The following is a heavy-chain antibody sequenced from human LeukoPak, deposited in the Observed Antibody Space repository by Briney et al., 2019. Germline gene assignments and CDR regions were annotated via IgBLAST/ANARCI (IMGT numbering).Heavy chain of an antibody. V-gene: IGHV4-39*01. D-gene: IGHD1-26*01. CDR3: ARNLVGATAFDT. CDR1: GGSISSSSYY. J-gene: IGHJ3*02. Sequence: SETLSLTCTVSGGSISSSSYYWGWIRQPPGKGLEWIGSIYYSGSTYYNPSLKSRVTISVDTSKNQFSLKLSSVTAADTAVYYCARNLVGATAFDTWGQGTMVTVSS. CDR2: IYYSGST.